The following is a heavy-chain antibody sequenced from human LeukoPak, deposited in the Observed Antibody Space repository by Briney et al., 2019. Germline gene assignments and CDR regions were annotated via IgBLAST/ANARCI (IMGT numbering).Heavy chain of an antibody. J-gene: IGHJ3*02. CDR1: GYTFTGYY. CDR2: VNPNSGGT. CDR3: ARANVDYGDYGDAFDI. V-gene: IGHV1-2*02. Sequence: ASVKVSCKASGYTFTGYYMHWVRQAPGQGLEWMGWVNPNSGGTNYAKKFQGRVTMTRDTSISTAYMELSRLRSDDTAVYYCARANVDYGDYGDAFDIWGQGTMVTVSS. D-gene: IGHD4-17*01.